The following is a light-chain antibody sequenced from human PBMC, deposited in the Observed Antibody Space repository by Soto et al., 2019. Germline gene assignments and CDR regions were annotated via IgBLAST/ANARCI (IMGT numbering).Light chain of an antibody. CDR1: QSVTSSY. CDR3: QQYGSSPPNS. Sequence: EIVLTQSPGTLSLSPGERATLSCRASQSVTSSYLAWYQQKPSQAPRLLIYGASSRATGIPDRFSGSGSGNDFTLTISSLEPEGFAVYYCQQYGSSPPNSFGQGTKLEIK. CDR2: GAS. J-gene: IGKJ2*01. V-gene: IGKV3-20*01.